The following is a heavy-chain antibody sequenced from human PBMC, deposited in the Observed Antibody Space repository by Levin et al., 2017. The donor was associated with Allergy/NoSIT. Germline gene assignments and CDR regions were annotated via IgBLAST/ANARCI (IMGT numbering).Heavy chain of an antibody. CDR2: MSFSGST. CDR3: ARATRSSLIYYFDY. D-gene: IGHD5-12*01. CDR1: GDSISSFF. V-gene: IGHV4-59*01. J-gene: IGHJ4*02. Sequence: SETLSLTCTVSGDSISSFFWSWIRQPPGKGLEWIGYMSFSGSTNFNPSLKSQVTISVDTSKNQFSLRLSSVTAADTAVYYCARATRSSLIYYFDYWGPGTLVTVSS.